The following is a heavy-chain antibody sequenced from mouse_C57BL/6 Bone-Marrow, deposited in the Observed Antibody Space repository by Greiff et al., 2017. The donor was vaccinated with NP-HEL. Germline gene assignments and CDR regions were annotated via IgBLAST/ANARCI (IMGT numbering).Heavy chain of an antibody. CDR1: GFNIKDDY. D-gene: IGHD1-1*01. CDR2: IDPENGDT. V-gene: IGHV14-4*01. J-gene: IGHJ3*01. CDR3: TTWGYYYGSSIAY. Sequence: EVKVVESGAELVRPGASVKLSCTASGFNIKDDYMHWVKQRPEQGLEWIGWIDPENGDTEYASKFQGKATITADTSSNTAYLQLSSLTSEDTAVYYCTTWGYYYGSSIAYWGQGTLVTVSA.